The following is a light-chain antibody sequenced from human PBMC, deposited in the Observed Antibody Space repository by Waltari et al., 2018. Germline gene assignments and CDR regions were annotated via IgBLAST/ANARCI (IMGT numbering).Light chain of an antibody. V-gene: IGLV3-19*01. CDR2: GNN. CDR3: HSRDASGVGGS. CDR1: IPRSYY. Sequence: SSELTQDPTVSVAMGQTVRITCQGDIPRSYYASWYPQRPGQAPILVFSGNNNRPSGVPDRFSGSSSDNTAVLTITGAQAEDEASYYCHSRDASGVGGSFGGGTKLTVL. J-gene: IGLJ2*01.